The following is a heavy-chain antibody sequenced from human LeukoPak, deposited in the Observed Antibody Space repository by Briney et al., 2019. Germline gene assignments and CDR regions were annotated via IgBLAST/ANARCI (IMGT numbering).Heavy chain of an antibody. CDR2: ICSSVGTI. Sequence: GGSLRLSCAASGFTFSDYYMSWIRQAPGKGLGWVSYICSSVGTIYYADSVKGRFTISTDNAKNSLYLQMNSLRAQDTAVYYFARKGYSDGHWTFDAWGQGTLATLSS. V-gene: IGHV3-11*01. J-gene: IGHJ4*02. CDR3: ARKGYSDGHWTFDA. CDR1: GFTFSDYY. D-gene: IGHD5-18*01.